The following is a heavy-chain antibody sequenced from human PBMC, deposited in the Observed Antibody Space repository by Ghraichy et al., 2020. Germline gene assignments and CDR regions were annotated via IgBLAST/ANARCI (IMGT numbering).Heavy chain of an antibody. V-gene: IGHV4-59*01. Sequence: SETLSLTCTVSGGSISSYYWSWIRQPPGKGLEWIGYIYYSGSTNYNPSLKSRVTISVDTSKNQFSLKLSSVTAADTAVYYCARIYYDSSGYPTVFDYWGQGTLVTVSS. CDR1: GGSISSYY. J-gene: IGHJ4*02. CDR3: ARIYYDSSGYPTVFDY. D-gene: IGHD3-22*01. CDR2: IYYSGST.